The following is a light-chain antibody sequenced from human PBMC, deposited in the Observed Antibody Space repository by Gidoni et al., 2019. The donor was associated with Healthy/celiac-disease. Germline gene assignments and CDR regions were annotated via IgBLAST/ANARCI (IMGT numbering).Light chain of an antibody. V-gene: IGKV3-11*01. J-gene: IGKJ1*01. CDR1: QSVSSY. CDR2: DAS. CDR3: QQRSRA. Sequence: EIVLTQSPATLSFSPGERATLSCRASQSVSSYLAWYQQNPGQAPRLLIYDASNRATGIPARFSGSGSGTDFTLTISSLEPEDFAVYYCQQRSRAFGQGTKVEIK.